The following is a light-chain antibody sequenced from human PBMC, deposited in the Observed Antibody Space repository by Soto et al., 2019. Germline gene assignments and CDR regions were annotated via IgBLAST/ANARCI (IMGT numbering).Light chain of an antibody. V-gene: IGKV3-11*01. J-gene: IGKJ5*01. CDR2: DAS. CDR1: QSVSSY. Sequence: EIVFTQSPATLSLPPGERATLSCRASQSVSSYLAWYQQKPGQAPRLLIYDASNRATGIPARFSGSGSGTDFTLTISSLEPEDFAVYYCQQRSNWPLTFGQGTRLETK. CDR3: QQRSNWPLT.